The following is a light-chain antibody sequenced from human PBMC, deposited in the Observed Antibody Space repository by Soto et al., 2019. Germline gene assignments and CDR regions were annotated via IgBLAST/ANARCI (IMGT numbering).Light chain of an antibody. V-gene: IGLV1-44*01. J-gene: IGLJ1*01. CDR2: SNN. CDR3: AAWDDSLNGLYV. CDR1: SSKIGSNT. Sequence: QSVLTQPPSASGTPGQRVTTSFFGSSSKIGSNTVNWYQQLPGTAPKLLIYSNNQRPPGVPDRFSGSKSGTSASLAISGLQSEDEADYYCAAWDDSLNGLYVFGTGTKVTVL.